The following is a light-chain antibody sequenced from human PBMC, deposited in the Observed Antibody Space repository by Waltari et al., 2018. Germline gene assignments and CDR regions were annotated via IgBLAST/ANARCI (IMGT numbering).Light chain of an antibody. CDR2: TDD. CDR3: SAWDDNLKGVI. Sequence: QSVLTQPPSASGTPGQRVTLPCSGSTSNIGSNTIRWYQQLSGMAPKLLIYTDDQGPSGVTDRFSGSKSGTSASLAISGPQSEDEAHYHCSAWDDNLKGVIFGGGTKLTV. CDR1: TSNIGSNT. J-gene: IGLJ2*01. V-gene: IGLV1-44*01.